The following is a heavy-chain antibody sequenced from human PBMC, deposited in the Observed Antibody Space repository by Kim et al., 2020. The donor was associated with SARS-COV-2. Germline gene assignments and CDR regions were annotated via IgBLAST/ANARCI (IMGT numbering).Heavy chain of an antibody. J-gene: IGHJ6*02. CDR1: GFTFSSYS. CDR2: ISSSSSTI. CDR3: ASQLGDSFHYYYYGMDV. Sequence: GGSLRLSCAASGFTFSSYSMNWVRQAPGKGLEWVSYISSSSSTIYYADSVKGRFTISRDNAKNSLYLQMNSLRDEDTAVYYCASQLGDSFHYYYYGMDVWSQGTTVTVSS. V-gene: IGHV3-48*02. D-gene: IGHD5-18*01.